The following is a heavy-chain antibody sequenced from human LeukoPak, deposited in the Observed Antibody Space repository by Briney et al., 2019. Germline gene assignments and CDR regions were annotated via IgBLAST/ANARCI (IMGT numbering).Heavy chain of an antibody. CDR2: INNSGST. J-gene: IGHJ5*02. CDR3: AREGGDPRWLDP. D-gene: IGHD6-25*01. CDR1: GGSISTFY. V-gene: IGHV4-4*07. Sequence: PSETLSLTCTVSGGSISTFYWTWIRQPAGKGLEWLGRINNSGSTNYNPCLRSRVSMSVDRSKNQFSLTLSSVTAADTAVYSCAREGGDPRWLDPWGQGTLVTVSS.